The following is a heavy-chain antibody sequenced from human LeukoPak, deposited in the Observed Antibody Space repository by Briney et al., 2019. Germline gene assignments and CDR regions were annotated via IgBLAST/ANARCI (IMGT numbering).Heavy chain of an antibody. J-gene: IGHJ6*03. CDR2: IYYSGST. Sequence: PSETLSLTCTISGGSITNYYWSWIRQPPGKGLEWIGYIYYSGSTSYNPSLKSRVTISVDPSKNQFSLKLSSVTAADTAVYYCARDASEAFWSGYSPTYFYYYYMDVWGKGTTVTVSS. V-gene: IGHV4-59*01. CDR1: GGSITNYY. CDR3: ARDASEAFWSGYSPTYFYYYYMDV. D-gene: IGHD3-3*01.